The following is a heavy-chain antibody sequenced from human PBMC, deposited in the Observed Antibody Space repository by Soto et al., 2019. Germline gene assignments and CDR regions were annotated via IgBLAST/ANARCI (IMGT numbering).Heavy chain of an antibody. D-gene: IGHD3-22*01. CDR2: IYYTGTT. CDR1: GGSIRDYY. CDR3: ARLGGYYQAFDS. Sequence: QVQLQESRPGLVKPSETLSLTCTVSGGSIRDYYWGWIRQSPGKGLVWIGHIYYTGTTKYNPSLKSRVTTSVDSSKNQFSLKLDSVTAADTAVYYCARLGGYYQAFDSWGQGTLVTVSS. V-gene: IGHV4-59*08. J-gene: IGHJ4*02.